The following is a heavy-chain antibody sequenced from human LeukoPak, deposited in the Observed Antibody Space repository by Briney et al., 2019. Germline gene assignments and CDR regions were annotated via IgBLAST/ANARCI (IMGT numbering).Heavy chain of an antibody. J-gene: IGHJ4*02. Sequence: ASVKVSCKASGYSFNSYGIGWARQAPGQGLEWMGWLSVYNGHTSYAQKFQGVFTMTTDTSTDTAYMELRSLRSDDTAVYYCARLLVTEYKSGWYGHNFDHWGQGTQVTVSS. CDR1: GYSFNSYG. CDR2: LSVYNGHT. V-gene: IGHV1-18*01. CDR3: ARLLVTEYKSGWYGHNFDH. D-gene: IGHD6-13*01.